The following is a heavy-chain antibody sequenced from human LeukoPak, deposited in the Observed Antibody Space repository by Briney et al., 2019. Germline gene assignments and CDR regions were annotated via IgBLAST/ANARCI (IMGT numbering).Heavy chain of an antibody. D-gene: IGHD1-26*01. V-gene: IGHV3-23*01. CDR3: AGGRGFDP. Sequence: GGSLRLSCAASGFTFGSYSMTWVRQAPGKGLEWVSAISPSGSSAYYADSVKGRFTISRDNSKNTLYLQMNSLRVEDTAVYYCAGGRGFDPWGQGTLVTASS. J-gene: IGHJ5*02. CDR1: GFTFGSYS. CDR2: ISPSGSSA.